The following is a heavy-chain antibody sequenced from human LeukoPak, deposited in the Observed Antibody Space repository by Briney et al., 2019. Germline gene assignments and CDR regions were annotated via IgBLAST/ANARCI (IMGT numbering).Heavy chain of an antibody. J-gene: IGHJ4*02. V-gene: IGHV3-7*04. CDR2: IKQDGGEK. CDR3: AGRGDGNLYYFDH. Sequence: PGGSPRLSCAASGFTFSSYWMSWGRQAPGKGPEWVANIKQDGGEKYYVDAVKGRFTISRDNAKNSLYLQMNSLRPEDTAVYYCAGRGDGNLYYFDHWGQGTLVTASS. D-gene: IGHD5-24*01. CDR1: GFTFSSYW.